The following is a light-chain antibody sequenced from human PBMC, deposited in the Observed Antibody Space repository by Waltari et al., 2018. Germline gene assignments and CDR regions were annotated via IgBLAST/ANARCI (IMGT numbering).Light chain of an antibody. CDR2: WAS. CDR3: QQYFGTPPYT. CDR1: QRVFYSSNNKNH. Sequence: DIVMPQSPDSLAVSLGERATINCKSSQRVFYSSNNKNHLAWYQQKPGQSPKLRIYWASTRESGVPDRFSGSGSGTDFTLTISSLQAEDVAVYYCQQYFGTPPYTFGQGTKLEIK. J-gene: IGKJ2*01. V-gene: IGKV4-1*01.